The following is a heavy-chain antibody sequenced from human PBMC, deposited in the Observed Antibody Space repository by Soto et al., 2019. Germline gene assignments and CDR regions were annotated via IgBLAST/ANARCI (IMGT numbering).Heavy chain of an antibody. Sequence: VASVKVSCKASGGTFSSYAISWVRQAPGQGLEWMGGIIPIFGTANYAQKFQGRVTITADKSTSTAYMELSSLRSEDTAVYYCVSLGRGSTYGMDVWGQGTTVTVSS. CDR2: IIPIFGTA. D-gene: IGHD2-2*01. CDR3: VSLGRGSTYGMDV. V-gene: IGHV1-69*06. CDR1: GGTFSSYA. J-gene: IGHJ6*02.